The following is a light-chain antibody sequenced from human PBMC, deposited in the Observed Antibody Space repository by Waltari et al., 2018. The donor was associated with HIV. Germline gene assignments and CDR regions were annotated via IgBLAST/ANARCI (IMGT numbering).Light chain of an antibody. CDR1: NSHTGSNY. J-gene: IGLJ3*02. Sequence: QPVLTQPATASAAPGQRFTITGSGGNSHTGSNYAYCSQQLPGTAPKLLIFRNNQQPSGVPDRFSGAKSGTSGSLAISGLRSEDEADYYCAAWDDSLSGRGLFGGGTKLTVL. CDR3: AAWDDSLSGRGL. V-gene: IGLV1-47*01. CDR2: RNN.